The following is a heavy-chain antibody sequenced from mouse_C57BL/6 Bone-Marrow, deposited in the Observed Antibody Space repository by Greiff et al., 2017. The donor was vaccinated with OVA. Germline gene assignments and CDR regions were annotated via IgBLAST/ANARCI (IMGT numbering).Heavy chain of an antibody. D-gene: IGHD1-1*01. J-gene: IGHJ1*03. CDR2: IDPEDGDT. CDR3: VREGVYSRRGYFDV. CDR1: GFNIKDYY. V-gene: IGHV14-2*01. Sequence: EVQLQQSGAELVKPGASVKLSCTASGFNIKDYYMHWVKQRTEQGLEWIGSIDPEDGDTTYASKFQGKATITADTTSNTAYLQLSSLTSEDTAVYYLVREGVYSRRGYFDVWGTGTTVTVSS.